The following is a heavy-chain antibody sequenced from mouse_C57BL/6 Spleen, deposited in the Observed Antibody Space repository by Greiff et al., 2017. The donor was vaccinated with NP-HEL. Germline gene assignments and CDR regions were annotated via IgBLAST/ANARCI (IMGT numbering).Heavy chain of an antibody. CDR1: GFSFNTYA. J-gene: IGHJ1*03. V-gene: IGHV10-1*01. D-gene: IGHD2-1*01. CDR2: IRSKSNNYAT. CDR3: VRPNPYGNYWYFDV. Sequence: EVQGVESGGGLVQPKGSLKLSCAASGFSFNTYAMNWVRQAPGKGLEWVARIRSKSNNYATYYADSVKDRFTISRDDSESMLYLQMNNLKTEDTAMYYCVRPNPYGNYWYFDVWGTGTTVTVSS.